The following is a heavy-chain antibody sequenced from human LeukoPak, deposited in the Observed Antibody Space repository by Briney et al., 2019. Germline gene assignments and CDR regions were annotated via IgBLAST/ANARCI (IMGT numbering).Heavy chain of an antibody. Sequence: GGSLRLSCAASGFTFSTYAGHWVRQAPGKGLEWVAVISYDGSDKYSADSVKGRFTISRDNSKNTLYLQMNSLRADDTAVYYCARSLNTAMAVIDYWGQGTLVTVSS. CDR1: GFTFSTYA. D-gene: IGHD5-18*01. CDR2: ISYDGSDK. V-gene: IGHV3-30-3*01. CDR3: ARSLNTAMAVIDY. J-gene: IGHJ4*02.